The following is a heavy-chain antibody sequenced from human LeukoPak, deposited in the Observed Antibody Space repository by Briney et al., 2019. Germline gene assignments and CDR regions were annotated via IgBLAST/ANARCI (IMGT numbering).Heavy chain of an antibody. J-gene: IGHJ5*02. V-gene: IGHV4-59*11. Sequence: PSETLSLTCTVSGGSISSHYWSWIRQPPGKGQEWIGYIYYTGSTNYNPSLKSRVTISVDTSKNQFSLKLSSVTAADTAVYYCARRGGTLGFWFDPWGQGTLVTVSS. D-gene: IGHD3-16*01. CDR2: IYYTGST. CDR1: GGSISSHY. CDR3: ARRGGTLGFWFDP.